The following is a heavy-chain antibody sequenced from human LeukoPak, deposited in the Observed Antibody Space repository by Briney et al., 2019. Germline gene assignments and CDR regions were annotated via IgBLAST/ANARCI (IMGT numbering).Heavy chain of an antibody. CDR2: IIPIFCIA. CDR3: ARVKCSSTSCYRGYFDY. J-gene: IGHJ4*02. Sequence: SVKVSCKACGGIFSSYAISGVRQAPGQGLEGMGRIIPIFCIANYAQKFQGRVTITADQSTSTAYMELSSLRSEDTAAYYCARVKCSSTSCYRGYFDYWGQGTLVTVSS. D-gene: IGHD2-2*02. V-gene: IGHV1-69*04. CDR1: GGIFSSYA.